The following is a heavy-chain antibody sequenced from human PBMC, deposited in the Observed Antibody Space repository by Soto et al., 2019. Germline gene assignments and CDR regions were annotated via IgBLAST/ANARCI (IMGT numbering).Heavy chain of an antibody. CDR2: INHSGTV. D-gene: IGHD3-10*01. Sequence: QVHLQQWGAGLLKPSETLSLTCAVIGGAFNGYYWTWIRQSPGKGLQWIGEINHSGTVDYNPSLKSRVTFSIDTSKKQFSLTLTSVTAADTAVYYCARAGAALVRGSIGGFDYWGQGTLVTVSS. CDR3: ARAGAALVRGSIGGFDY. J-gene: IGHJ4*02. V-gene: IGHV4-34*01. CDR1: GGAFNGYY.